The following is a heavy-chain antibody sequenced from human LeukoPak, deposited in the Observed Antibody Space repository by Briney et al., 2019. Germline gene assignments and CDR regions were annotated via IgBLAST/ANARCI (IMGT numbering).Heavy chain of an antibody. J-gene: IGHJ4*02. CDR2: IHNSGST. V-gene: IGHV4-59*01. Sequence: SETLSLTCTVASDSISTYYWSWIRQPPGKGLGWIGYIHNSGSTSYNPSLKSRLAMSLDTSKNQFSLNLNSVTAADTAVYYCARGIRGAADYWGQGTLVTVSS. CDR3: ARGIRGAADY. D-gene: IGHD3-16*01. CDR1: SDSISTYY.